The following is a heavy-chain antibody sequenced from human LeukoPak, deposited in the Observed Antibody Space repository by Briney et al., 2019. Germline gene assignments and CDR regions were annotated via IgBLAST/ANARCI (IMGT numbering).Heavy chain of an antibody. D-gene: IGHD2-15*01. V-gene: IGHV3-23*01. CDR2: ISGSGGST. Sequence: SGGSLRLSCAASGFTFSSYAMSWVRQAPGKGLEWVSAISGSGGSTYYADSVKGRFTISRDNSKNTLYLQMNSLRAEDTAVYYCAKGVRGCSGGSCYGYWGQGTLVTVSS. CDR1: GFTFSSYA. CDR3: AKGVRGCSGGSCYGY. J-gene: IGHJ4*02.